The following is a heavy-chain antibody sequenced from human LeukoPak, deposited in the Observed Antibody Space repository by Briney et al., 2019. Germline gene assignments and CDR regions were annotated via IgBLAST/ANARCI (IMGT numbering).Heavy chain of an antibody. Sequence: PSETLSLTCAVSGYSISSGYYWGWIRQPPGKGLEWIGSIYHSGSTYYNPSLKSRVTISVDTSKNQFSLKLSSVTAADTAVYYCARAPPPTVTPDYWGQGTLVTVSS. CDR2: IYHSGST. J-gene: IGHJ4*02. CDR3: ARAPPPTVTPDY. V-gene: IGHV4-38-2*01. D-gene: IGHD4-11*01. CDR1: GYSISSGYY.